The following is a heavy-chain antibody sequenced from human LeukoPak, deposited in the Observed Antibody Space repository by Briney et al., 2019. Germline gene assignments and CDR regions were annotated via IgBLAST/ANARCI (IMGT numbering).Heavy chain of an antibody. CDR1: GFTFSSYG. CDR3: AKDGDGSGYPDY. V-gene: IGHV3-30*02. D-gene: IGHD3-22*01. Sequence: GGSLRLSCAASGFTFSSYGMHWVRQAPGKGLEWVAFIRYDGSNKYYADSVKGRFTTSRDNSKNTVYLQMNSLRGEDTAVYYCAKDGDGSGYPDYWGQGTLVTVSS. CDR2: IRYDGSNK. J-gene: IGHJ4*02.